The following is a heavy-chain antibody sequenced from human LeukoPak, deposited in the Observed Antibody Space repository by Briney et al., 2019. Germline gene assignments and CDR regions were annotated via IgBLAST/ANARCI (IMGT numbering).Heavy chain of an antibody. J-gene: IGHJ4*02. CDR1: GGSISSSSYY. Sequence: SETLSLTCTVSGGSISSSSYYWGWIRQPPGKGLEWIGSIYYSGSTYYNPSLKSRVTISVDTSKNQFSLKLSSVTAADTAVYYCARGPPTIFGVVSLSFDYWGQGTLVTVSS. V-gene: IGHV4-39*07. D-gene: IGHD3-3*01. CDR3: ARGPPTIFGVVSLSFDY. CDR2: IYYSGST.